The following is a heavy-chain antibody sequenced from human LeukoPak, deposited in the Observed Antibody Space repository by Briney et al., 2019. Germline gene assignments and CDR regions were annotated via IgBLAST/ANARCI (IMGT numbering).Heavy chain of an antibody. Sequence: GGSLRLSCAASGFTFSSYSMNWVRQAPGKGLEWVSSISSSSSYIYYADSVKGRFTISRDNSKNTLYLQMNSLRAEDTAVYYCAKGGHYGDYVYYFQHWGQGTLVTVSS. V-gene: IGHV3-21*04. J-gene: IGHJ1*01. CDR3: AKGGHYGDYVYYFQH. CDR2: ISSSSSYI. D-gene: IGHD4-17*01. CDR1: GFTFSSYS.